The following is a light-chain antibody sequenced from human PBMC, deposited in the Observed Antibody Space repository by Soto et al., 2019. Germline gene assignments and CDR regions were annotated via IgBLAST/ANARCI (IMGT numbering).Light chain of an antibody. J-gene: IGLJ2*01. V-gene: IGLV2-11*01. CDR3: CSLAGGNIFRV. Sequence: QSALTQPRSVSGSPGQSVTISCTGTSSDVGGYNYVSWYQHHPGKAPKFIIFDVSSRPSGVPDRFSGSKSGNTAYLTISGLQYEDEADYYCCSLAGGNIFRVFGGGTKLTVL. CDR1: SSDVGGYNY. CDR2: DVS.